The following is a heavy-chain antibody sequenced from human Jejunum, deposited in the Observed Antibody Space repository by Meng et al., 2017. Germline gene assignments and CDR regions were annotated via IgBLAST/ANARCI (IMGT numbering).Heavy chain of an antibody. CDR3: ARNLAINLRSFDY. Sequence: GGSLRLSCAASGFTFSSYEMNWVRQAPGKGLEWVAHISNSYETIYYEDSVKGRFTISRDNAKNSLYLQMNSLRAEDTAVYYCARNLAINLRSFDYWGQGTLVTVSS. CDR1: GFTFSSYE. V-gene: IGHV3-48*03. J-gene: IGHJ4*02. CDR2: ISNSYETI. D-gene: IGHD3-3*02.